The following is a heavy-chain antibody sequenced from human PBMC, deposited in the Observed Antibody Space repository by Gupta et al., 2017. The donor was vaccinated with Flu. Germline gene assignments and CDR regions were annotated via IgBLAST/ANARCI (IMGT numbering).Heavy chain of an antibody. CDR2: IHPNGDST. CDR1: GYTFTNYY. CDR3: ARGRKYYDSVSPPDY. V-gene: IGHV1-46*01. D-gene: IGHD3-22*01. J-gene: IGHJ4*02. Sequence: VQLVQSGAEVKKPGVSLKVSCKASGYTFTNYYLPWVRQAPGQGLEWMGVIHPNGDSTTYAQTFQGRITMTRDTSTNTGYMELSSLRSEDTAVYYCARGRKYYDSVSPPDYWGQGTLVTVSS.